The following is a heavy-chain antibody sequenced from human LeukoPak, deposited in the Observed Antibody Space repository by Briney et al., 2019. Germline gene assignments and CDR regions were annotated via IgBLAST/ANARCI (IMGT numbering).Heavy chain of an antibody. J-gene: IGHJ4*02. CDR1: GFTFSSYA. D-gene: IGHD4-17*01. CDR3: AMTTVTTTGFDY. CDR2: ISHDGINT. Sequence: GGSLRLSCAASGFTFSSYAMSWVRQDSGRGLEWLAVISHDGINTYYADSVKGRFTISRDNAKNSLYLQMNSLRAEDTAVYYCAMTTVTTTGFDYWGQGTLVTVSS. V-gene: IGHV3-30*03.